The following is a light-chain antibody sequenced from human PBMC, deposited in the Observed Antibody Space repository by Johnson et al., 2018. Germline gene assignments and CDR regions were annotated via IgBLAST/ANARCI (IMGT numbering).Light chain of an antibody. CDR2: ENN. CDR3: GTWDSSLSAGNV. V-gene: IGLV1-51*02. Sequence: QSVLTQPPSVYAAPGQKVTISCSGSSSNIGNNYVSWYQQLPGTATKLLIYENNKRPSGIPDRFSGSQSGTSATLGITGLQTGDEADYYCGTWDSSLSAGNVFGTGTKVTVL. J-gene: IGLJ1*01. CDR1: SSNIGNNY.